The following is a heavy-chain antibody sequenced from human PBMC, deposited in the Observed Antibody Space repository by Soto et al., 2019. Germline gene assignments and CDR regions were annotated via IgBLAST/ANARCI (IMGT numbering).Heavy chain of an antibody. Sequence: SETLSLTCAVSGGSISSSNWWSWVRQPPGKGLEWIGEIYHSGSTNYNPSLKSRVTISVDKSKNRFSLKLSSVTAADTDVYYCARCQTSIAAAGRGGYYYYYYGMDICGQRTTVTVSS. V-gene: IGHV4-4*02. D-gene: IGHD6-13*01. CDR2: IYHSGST. CDR1: GGSISSSNW. CDR3: ARCQTSIAAAGRGGYYYYYYGMDI. J-gene: IGHJ6*02.